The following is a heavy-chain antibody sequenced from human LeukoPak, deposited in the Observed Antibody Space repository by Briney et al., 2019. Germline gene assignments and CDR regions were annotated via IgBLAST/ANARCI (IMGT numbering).Heavy chain of an antibody. J-gene: IGHJ4*02. CDR1: GFTVSSIY. CDR2: IYSGGST. V-gene: IGHV3-53*05. D-gene: IGHD2-2*01. Sequence: PGGSLRLSCAASGFTVSSIYMSWVRQAPGKGLEWVSVIYSGGSTYYADSVKGRFTISRDISTDTLWLQMDSLRTGDTAVYYCAKGPLRGTAAAIDYWGQGTLVTVSS. CDR3: AKGPLRGTAAAIDY.